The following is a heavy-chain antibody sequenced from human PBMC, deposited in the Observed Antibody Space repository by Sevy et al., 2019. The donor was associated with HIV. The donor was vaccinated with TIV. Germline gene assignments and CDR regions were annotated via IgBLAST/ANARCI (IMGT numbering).Heavy chain of an antibody. V-gene: IGHV4-4*07. J-gene: IGHJ4*02. D-gene: IGHD1-26*01. CDR3: ARLYSGSYRYYFDY. Sequence: WETLSLTCTVSGGSISSYYWSWIRQPAGKGLEWIGRIYTSGSTNYNPSLKSRVTMSVDTSKNQFSLKLSSVTAADTAVYYCARLYSGSYRYYFDYWGQGTLVTVSS. CDR1: GGSISSYY. CDR2: IYTSGST.